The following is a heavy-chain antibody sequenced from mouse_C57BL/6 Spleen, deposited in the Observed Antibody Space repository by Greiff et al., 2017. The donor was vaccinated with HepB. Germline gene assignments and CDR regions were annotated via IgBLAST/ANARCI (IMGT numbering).Heavy chain of an antibody. Sequence: QVQLQHPGAELVMPGASVKLSCKASGYTFTSYWMHWVKQRPGQGLEWIGEIDPSDSYTNYNQKFKGKSTLTVDKSSSTAYMQLSSLTSEDSAVYYCARLGDDPYYFDYWGQGTTLTVSS. CDR3: ARLGDDPYYFDY. J-gene: IGHJ2*01. V-gene: IGHV1-69*01. CDR2: IDPSDSYT. CDR1: GYTFTSYW. D-gene: IGHD2-12*01.